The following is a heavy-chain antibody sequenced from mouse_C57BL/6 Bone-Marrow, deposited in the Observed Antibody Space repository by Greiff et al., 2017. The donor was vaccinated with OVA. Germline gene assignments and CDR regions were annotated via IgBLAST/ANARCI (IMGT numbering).Heavy chain of an antibody. D-gene: IGHD1-1*01. CDR1: GYTFTDYY. CDR3: ARGGYYYGSSPYAMDY. Sequence: QVQLQQSGAELVRPGASVKLSCKASGYTFTDYYINWVKQRPGQGLEWIARIYPGSGNTYYNEKFKGKATLTAEKSSSTAYMQLSSLTSEDSAVYFCARGGYYYGSSPYAMDYWGQGTSVTVSS. J-gene: IGHJ4*01. CDR2: IYPGSGNT. V-gene: IGHV1-76*01.